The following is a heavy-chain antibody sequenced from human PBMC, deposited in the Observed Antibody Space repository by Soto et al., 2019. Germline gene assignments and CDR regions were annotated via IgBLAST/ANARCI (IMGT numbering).Heavy chain of an antibody. D-gene: IGHD3-3*01. CDR2: IYPGDSDT. CDR1: GYSFTSYW. J-gene: IGHJ4*02. CDR3: ARTAVYYDFWSGYPL. Sequence: GESLKISCKGSGYSFTSYWIGWVRQMPGKGLEWMGIIYPGDSDTRYSPSFQGQVTISADKSISTAYLQWSSLKASDTAMYYCARTAVYYDFWSGYPLWGQGTLVTVSS. V-gene: IGHV5-51*01.